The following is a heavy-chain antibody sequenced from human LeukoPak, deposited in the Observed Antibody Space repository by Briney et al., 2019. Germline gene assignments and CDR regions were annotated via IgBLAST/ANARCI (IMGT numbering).Heavy chain of an antibody. V-gene: IGHV4-34*01. CDR2: INHSGTT. Sequence: KPSETLSLTCAVYGGSCSGYYWSWIRQPPGKGLEGIGEINHSGTTNYNPSLKSRVTISVDTSKNQFSLKLSSVTAADTAVYYCARGRFQLRYFDWLLPFDYWGQGTLVTVSS. CDR3: ARGRFQLRYFDWLLPFDY. CDR1: GGSCSGYY. J-gene: IGHJ4*02. D-gene: IGHD3-9*01.